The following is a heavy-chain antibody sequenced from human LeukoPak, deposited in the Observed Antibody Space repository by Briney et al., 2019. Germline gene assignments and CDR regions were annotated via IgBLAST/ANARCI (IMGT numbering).Heavy chain of an antibody. Sequence: ASVKVSRKASGYTFTSYYMHWVRQAPGQGLEWMGIINPSGGSTSYAQKFQGRVTMTRDTSTSTVYMELSSLRSEDTAVYYCARAQQNMVRGVIITPPNYWGQGTLVTVSS. D-gene: IGHD3-10*01. J-gene: IGHJ4*02. CDR3: ARAQQNMVRGVIITPPNY. V-gene: IGHV1-46*01. CDR1: GYTFTSYY. CDR2: INPSGGST.